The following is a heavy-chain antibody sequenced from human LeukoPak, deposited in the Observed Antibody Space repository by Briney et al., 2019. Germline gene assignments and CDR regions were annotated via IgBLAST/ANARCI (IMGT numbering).Heavy chain of an antibody. D-gene: IGHD4-17*01. CDR2: INHSGST. J-gene: IGHJ5*02. CDR1: GGSFSGYY. CDR3: ARGGDYGDNWFDP. V-gene: IGHV4-34*01. Sequence: SETLSLTCAVYGGSFSGYYWSWIRQPPGKGLEWIGEINHSGSTNYNPSPKSRVTISVDTSKNQFSLKLSSVTAADTAVYYCARGGDYGDNWFDPWGQGTLVTVSS.